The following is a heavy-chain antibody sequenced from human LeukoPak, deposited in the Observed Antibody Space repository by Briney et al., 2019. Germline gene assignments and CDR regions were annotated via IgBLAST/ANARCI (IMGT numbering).Heavy chain of an antibody. CDR1: GGSISSYY. Sequence: SETLSLTCTVSGGSISSYYWSWIRQPPGKGLEWIGYIYYSGSTNYNPSLKGRVTISVDTSKNQFSLKLSSVTAADTAVYYCARDPPRYCSGGSCFPYWGQGTLVTVSS. CDR3: ARDPPRYCSGGSCFPY. D-gene: IGHD2-15*01. V-gene: IGHV4-59*01. J-gene: IGHJ4*02. CDR2: IYYSGST.